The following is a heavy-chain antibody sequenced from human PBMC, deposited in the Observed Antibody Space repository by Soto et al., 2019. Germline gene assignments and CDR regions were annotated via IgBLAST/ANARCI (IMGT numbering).Heavy chain of an antibody. CDR1: GGTFSSYT. V-gene: IGHV1-69*04. D-gene: IGHD2-2*01. J-gene: IGHJ5*02. CDR3: ARDREMGYCSSTSCSAS. Sequence: ASVKVSCKASGGTFSSYTISWVRQAPGQGLEWMGRIIPILGIANYAQKFQGRVTITADKSTSTAYMELSSLRSEDTAVYYCARDREMGYCSSTSCSASWGQGTLVTVSS. CDR2: IIPILGIA.